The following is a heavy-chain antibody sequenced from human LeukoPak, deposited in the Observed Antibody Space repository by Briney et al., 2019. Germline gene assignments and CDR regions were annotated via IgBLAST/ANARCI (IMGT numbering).Heavy chain of an antibody. CDR2: MNPNSGNT. J-gene: IGHJ5*02. D-gene: IGHD5-12*01. V-gene: IGHV1-8*01. Sequence: ASVKVSCKASGYTFTSYDINWVRQATGQGLEWMGWMNPNSGNTGYAQKFQGRVTMTRNTSISTAYMELSSLRSEDTAVYYCARAPSRPRGYSGYRTPNSWFDPWGQGTLVTVSS. CDR3: ARAPSRPRGYSGYRTPNSWFDP. CDR1: GYTFTSYD.